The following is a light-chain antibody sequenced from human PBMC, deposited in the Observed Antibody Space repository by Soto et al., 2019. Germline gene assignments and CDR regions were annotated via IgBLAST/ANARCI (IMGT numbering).Light chain of an antibody. V-gene: IGLV1-44*01. CDR2: SSN. CDR3: ATWDDSLKGWM. J-gene: IGLJ3*02. CDR1: SSNIGKNS. Sequence: QSALTQPPSASGTPGQRVTMSCSGSSSNIGKNSVNWYQQVPGTAPKLLIYSSNQRPSGVPERISGSKSGTSASMAISGLQSEDEADYYCATWDDSLKGWMFGGGTKLTVL.